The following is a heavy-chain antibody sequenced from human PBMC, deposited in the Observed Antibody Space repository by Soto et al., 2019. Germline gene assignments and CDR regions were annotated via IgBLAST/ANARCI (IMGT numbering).Heavy chain of an antibody. V-gene: IGHV6-1*01. CDR3: VRLIGNSWLDF. D-gene: IGHD1-26*01. CDR2: TYYRSKWYN. J-gene: IGHJ5*01. Sequence: PSQTLSLTCAIFGDSVSSKSVAWNWVRQSPSRGLEWLGRTYYRSKWYNDYAESVKSRITINPDTSKNQFSLHLNSVTPEDTAVYYCVRLIGNSWLDFWGQGTLVTVSS. CDR1: GDSVSSKSVA.